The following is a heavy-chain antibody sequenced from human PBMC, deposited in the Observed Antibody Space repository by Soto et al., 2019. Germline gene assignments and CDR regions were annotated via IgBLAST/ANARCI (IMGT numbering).Heavy chain of an antibody. CDR1: GFTFSSYS. V-gene: IGHV3-48*01. D-gene: IGHD6-13*01. J-gene: IGHJ5*02. Sequence: EVQLVESGGGLVQPGGSLRLSCAASGFTFSSYSMNWVRQAPGKGLEWVSYISSSSSTIYYAASVKGRFTISRDNAKNSLYLQMNSLRAEDTAVYYCARHPDRIAEVGWFDPWGQGTLVTVSS. CDR3: ARHPDRIAEVGWFDP. CDR2: ISSSSSTI.